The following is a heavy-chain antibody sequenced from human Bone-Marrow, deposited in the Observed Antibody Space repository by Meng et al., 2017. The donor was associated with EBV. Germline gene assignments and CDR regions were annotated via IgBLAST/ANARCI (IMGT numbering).Heavy chain of an antibody. CDR2: LIPMSDAP. CDR3: ASESGRGFTPDY. V-gene: IGHV1-69*01. CDR1: GGTFRSDA. D-gene: IGHD3-10*01. Sequence: VQWVQSGAGVKEPGSSVKVSCKTSGGTFRSDAISWVRQAPGQGLEWMGGLIPMSDAPHYAQKFQGRVTITADESTSTHYMDLSGLRSEDTAVYYCASESGRGFTPDYWGQGTLVTVSS. J-gene: IGHJ4*02.